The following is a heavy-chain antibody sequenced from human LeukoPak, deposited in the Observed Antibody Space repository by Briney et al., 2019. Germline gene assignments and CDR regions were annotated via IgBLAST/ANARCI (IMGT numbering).Heavy chain of an antibody. CDR3: ARDRSSSGWIDAFDI. Sequence: GASVKVSWKASGYTFTDYYMHWVRQAPGQGLEWMGWISAYNGNTNYAQKLQGRVTMTTDTSTSTAYMELRSLRSDDTAVYYCARDRSSSGWIDAFDIWGQGTMVTVSS. J-gene: IGHJ3*02. CDR1: GYTFTDYY. D-gene: IGHD6-19*01. V-gene: IGHV1-18*04. CDR2: ISAYNGNT.